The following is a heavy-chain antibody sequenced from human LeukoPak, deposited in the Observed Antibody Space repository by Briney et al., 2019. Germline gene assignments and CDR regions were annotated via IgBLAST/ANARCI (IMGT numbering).Heavy chain of an antibody. CDR3: ANEEWYRFDY. CDR2: MDGGGSAT. CDR1: GFAFNSYW. D-gene: IGHD2-8*01. V-gene: IGHV3-7*03. Sequence: GGSLRLSCAASGFAFNSYWMSWVRQTPGRGLEWVATMDGGGSATYYVDSVKGRFTITRDNAKNSLFLQMNSLRAEDTALYYCANEEWYRFDYWGQGTLVTVPS. J-gene: IGHJ4*02.